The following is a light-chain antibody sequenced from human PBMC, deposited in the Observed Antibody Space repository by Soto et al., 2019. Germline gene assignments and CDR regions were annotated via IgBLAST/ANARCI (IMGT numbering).Light chain of an antibody. V-gene: IGKV1-33*01. CDR2: YAS. CDR1: HDIGNY. CDR3: QQYDNLPLT. Sequence: DIQMTQSPSSLSASVGDRVTITCLASHDIGNYLNWYQQKPGKAPKLLIYYASNLETGVPSRFSGSGSGTDFTFTISSLQPEDIATYYCQQYDNLPLTFGGGTKVDIK. J-gene: IGKJ4*01.